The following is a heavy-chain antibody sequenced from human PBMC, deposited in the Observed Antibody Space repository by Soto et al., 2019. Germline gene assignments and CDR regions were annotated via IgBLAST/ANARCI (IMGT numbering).Heavy chain of an antibody. CDR1: GGTFNNYP. V-gene: IGHV1-69*13. CDR3: ARGRGYSGDDHYYYFDMDV. Sequence: SVKVSCKAFGGTFNNYPITWVRQAPGEGLEWMGGSIPIFGTANYAQKFQGRVTISVDESTSTAYMELSSLRSEDTAVYYCARGRGYSGDDHYYYFDMDVWGQGTTVTVSS. CDR2: SIPIFGTA. J-gene: IGHJ6*02. D-gene: IGHD5-12*01.